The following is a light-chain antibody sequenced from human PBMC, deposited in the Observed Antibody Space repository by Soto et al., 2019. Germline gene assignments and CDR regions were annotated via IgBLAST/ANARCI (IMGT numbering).Light chain of an antibody. CDR2: GAY. CDR3: QQYYSSAPWT. J-gene: IGKJ1*01. V-gene: IGKV3-20*01. Sequence: EIVLKQSPGTLSLSPGERATLSCRASQSITSTYFAWYQQKPGQAPRLLIYGAYTRATGIQDRFIGSGSGTDFTLTISRLELEDFAMYYWQQYYSSAPWTFGHGTKVEVK. CDR1: QSITSTY.